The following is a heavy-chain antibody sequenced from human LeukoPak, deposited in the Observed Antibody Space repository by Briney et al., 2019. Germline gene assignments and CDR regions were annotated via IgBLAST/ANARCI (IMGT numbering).Heavy chain of an antibody. CDR1: GFTFSSDA. J-gene: IGHJ4*02. CDR3: ASGAQLGDY. D-gene: IGHD3-10*01. Sequence: GGSLRVSCAAPGFTFSSDAMSWVRQAPGKGLEWVCGISGSGGRKYLADSVKGRFTISRDNPKNTLYRQMNSLRAEDTAVYYCASGAQLGDYWGQGTLVTVSS. CDR2: ISGSGGRK. V-gene: IGHV3-23*01.